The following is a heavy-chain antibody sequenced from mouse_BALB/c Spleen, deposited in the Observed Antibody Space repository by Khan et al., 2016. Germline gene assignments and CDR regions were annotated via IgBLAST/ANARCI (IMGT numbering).Heavy chain of an antibody. CDR3: ARLLRWYFDV. CDR2: INTETGEP. D-gene: IGHD1-1*01. CDR1: DYTFTDYS. Sequence: QIQLVQSGPELKKPGETVKISCKASDYTFTDYSMHWVKQAPGKGLKWMGWINTETGEPTYADDFKGRFAFSLETSASTAYLQINNLKNEDTATYFCARLLRWYFDVWGAGTTVTVSS. J-gene: IGHJ1*01. V-gene: IGHV9-2-1*01.